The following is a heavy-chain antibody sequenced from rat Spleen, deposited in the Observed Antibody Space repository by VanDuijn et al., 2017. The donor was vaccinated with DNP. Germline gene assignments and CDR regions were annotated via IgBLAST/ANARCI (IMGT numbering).Heavy chain of an antibody. CDR1: GFTFSNYY. CDR3: TREDWVLDY. V-gene: IGHV5-27*01. Sequence: EVQLVESGGGLVQPGRSLKLSCAASGFTFSNYYMAWVRQAPTKGLEWVSYITTGGGGTYYRDSVKGRFTISRDNAKSTLYLQMNSLRSEDTATYYCTREDWVLDYWGQGVMVTVSS. D-gene: IGHD5-1*01. J-gene: IGHJ2*01. CDR2: ITTGGGGT.